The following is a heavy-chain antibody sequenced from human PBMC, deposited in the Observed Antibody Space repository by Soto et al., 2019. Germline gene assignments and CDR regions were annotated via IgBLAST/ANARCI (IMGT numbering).Heavy chain of an antibody. V-gene: IGHV3-7*03. Sequence: GGSLRLSCEAAGVIFRTSWMTWVRLPPGKGLEWVASINVDGDKIYYVGSVRGRSTVSRDKSTSKAYLQWNSLEASDTAIYYCAVFRSSWFGEGRLDSWGPGTLVTVSS. CDR3: AVFRSSWFGEGRLDS. D-gene: IGHD6-13*01. J-gene: IGHJ4*02. CDR1: GVIFRTSW. CDR2: INVDGDKI.